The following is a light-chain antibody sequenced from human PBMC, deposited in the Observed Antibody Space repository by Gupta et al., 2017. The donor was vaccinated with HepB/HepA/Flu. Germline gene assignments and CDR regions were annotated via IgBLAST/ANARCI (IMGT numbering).Light chain of an antibody. CDR2: GAS. CDR1: QSISTY. V-gene: IGKV1-39*01. CDR3: RLSDAEPLT. Sequence: DIQMTQSPSSLSASVGDRVSISCRASQSISTYLNWYQQKAGKAPNLLIYGASSLQGGVPSRFSGSGSGTDFSLSISRLQPEDFAPYYSRLSDAEPLTLGPWTRLKIK. J-gene: IGKJ5*01.